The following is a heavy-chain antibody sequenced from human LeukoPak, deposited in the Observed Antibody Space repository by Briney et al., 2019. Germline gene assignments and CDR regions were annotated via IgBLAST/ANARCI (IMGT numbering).Heavy chain of an antibody. D-gene: IGHD3-22*01. CDR1: GYSFTSYW. CDR2: IYPGDSDT. J-gene: IGHJ4*02. Sequence: GESLKISCKGSGYSFTSYWIGWVRQMPGKGLEWMGIIYPGDSDTRYSPSFQGQVTISADKSISTAYLQWSSLKASDTAMYYCARSLRDYYDSSGYGGGEDYWGQGTLVTVSS. CDR3: ARSLRDYYDSSGYGGGEDY. V-gene: IGHV5-51*01.